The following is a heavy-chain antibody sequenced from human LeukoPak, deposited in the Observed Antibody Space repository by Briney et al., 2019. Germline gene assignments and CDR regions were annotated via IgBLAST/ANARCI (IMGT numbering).Heavy chain of an antibody. J-gene: IGHJ4*02. D-gene: IGHD3-16*02. CDR1: GGSFSGYY. V-gene: IGHV4-34*01. CDR2: INHSGST. Sequence: NPSETLSLTCAVYGGSFSGYYWSWIRQPPGKGLEWIGEINHSGSTNYNPSLKSRVTISVDTSKNQFSLKLSSVTAADTAVYYCARGKYYDYVWGSYRFNPKYYFDYWGQGTLVTVSS. CDR3: ARGKYYDYVWGSYRFNPKYYFDY.